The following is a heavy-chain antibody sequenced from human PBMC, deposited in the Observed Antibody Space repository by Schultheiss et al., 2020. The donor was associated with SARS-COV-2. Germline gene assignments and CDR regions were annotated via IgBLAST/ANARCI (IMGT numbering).Heavy chain of an antibody. D-gene: IGHD3-3*01. CDR3: ARHEAIGHYDFWSGIGPFDY. CDR1: GESFSGYY. J-gene: IGHJ4*02. Sequence: SETLSLTCAVYGESFSGYYWSWIRQPPGKGLEWIGEINHSGSTNYNPSLKSRVTISVDTSKNQFSLKLSSVTAADTAVYYCARHEAIGHYDFWSGIGPFDYWGQGTLVTVSS. V-gene: IGHV4-34*01. CDR2: INHSGST.